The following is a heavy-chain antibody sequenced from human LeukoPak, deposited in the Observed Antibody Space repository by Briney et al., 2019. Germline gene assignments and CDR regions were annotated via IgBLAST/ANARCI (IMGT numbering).Heavy chain of an antibody. D-gene: IGHD6-19*01. CDR1: GFTFSSYW. CDR3: ARDQVSSGWYGGGIDY. CDR2: INSDGSST. Sequence: GGSLRLSCAASGFTFSSYWMHWVRQAPGKGLVWVSRINSDGSSTSYADSVKGRFTISRGNAKNTLYLQMNSLRAEDTAVYYCARDQVSSGWYGGGIDYWGQGTLVTVSS. J-gene: IGHJ4*02. V-gene: IGHV3-74*01.